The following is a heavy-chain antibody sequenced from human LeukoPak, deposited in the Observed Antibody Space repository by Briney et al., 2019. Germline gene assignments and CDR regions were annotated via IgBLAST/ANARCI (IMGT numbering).Heavy chain of an antibody. Sequence: GESLKISCKGSGYRFTSYWIGWVRQMPGKGLEWMGFIFPRDSDTTYSPSLQGQVTISADKSINTAYLQWRSLKASDTAMYYCARPDGSGTYAFDVWGQGTMVTVS. CDR1: GYRFTSYW. CDR3: ARPDGSGTYAFDV. D-gene: IGHD3-10*01. V-gene: IGHV5-51*01. CDR2: IFPRDSDT. J-gene: IGHJ3*01.